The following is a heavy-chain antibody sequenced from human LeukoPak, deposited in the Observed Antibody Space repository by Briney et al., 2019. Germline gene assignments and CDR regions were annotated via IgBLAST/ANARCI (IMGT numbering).Heavy chain of an antibody. CDR1: GYTFTGYY. D-gene: IGHD2-21*01. V-gene: IGHV1-2*02. CDR3: ARDWPKSDWAFDI. CDR2: INPNSGGT. Sequence: ASVKVSCKASGYTFTGYYMHWVRQAPGQGLEWMGWINPNSGGTNYAQKFQGRVTMTRDTSISTAYMELSRLRSDDTAVYYCARDWPKSDWAFDIWGQGTMVTVSS. J-gene: IGHJ3*02.